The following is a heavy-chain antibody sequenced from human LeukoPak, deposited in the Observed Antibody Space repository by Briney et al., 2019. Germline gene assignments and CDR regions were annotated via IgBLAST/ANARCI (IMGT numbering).Heavy chain of an antibody. D-gene: IGHD3-16*02. CDR3: TRDPGAYDYVWGSYRFYYYYYGMDV. CDR2: IRSKAYGGTT. J-gene: IGHJ6*04. V-gene: IGHV3-49*04. CDR1: GFTFGDYA. Sequence: GRSLRLSCTASGFTFGDYAMSWVRQAPGKGLEWVGFIRSKAYGGTTEYAASVNGRFTISRDDSKSIAYLQMNSLKTEDTAVYYCTRDPGAYDYVWGSYRFYYYYYGMDVWGKGTTVTVSS.